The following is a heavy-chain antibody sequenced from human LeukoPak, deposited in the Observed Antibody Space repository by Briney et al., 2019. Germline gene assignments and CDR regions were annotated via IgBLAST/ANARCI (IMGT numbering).Heavy chain of an antibody. Sequence: ASVKVSCKASGYTFTSYAMNWVRQAPGQGLEWRGWINTNTGNPTYAQGFTGRFVFSLDTSVSTAYLQISSLKAEDTAVYYCARVSGRSPNYPIDYWGQGTLVTVSS. CDR1: GYTFTSYA. CDR2: INTNTGNP. D-gene: IGHD3-10*01. V-gene: IGHV7-4-1*02. CDR3: ARVSGRSPNYPIDY. J-gene: IGHJ4*02.